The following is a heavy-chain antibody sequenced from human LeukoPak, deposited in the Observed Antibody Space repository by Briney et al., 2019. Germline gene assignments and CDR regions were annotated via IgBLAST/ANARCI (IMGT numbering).Heavy chain of an antibody. J-gene: IGHJ4*02. CDR1: GFTFRSYG. CDR2: ISGSGAST. Sequence: GGTLRLSCAASGFTFRSYGMSWVRQAPGKGLEWVSAISGSGASTYYADSVKGRFTISRDNSKNTMFLQMNSLRAEDTAVYYCARVVVVAGFDYWGQGTLVTVSS. CDR3: ARVVVVAGFDY. V-gene: IGHV3-23*01. D-gene: IGHD2-15*01.